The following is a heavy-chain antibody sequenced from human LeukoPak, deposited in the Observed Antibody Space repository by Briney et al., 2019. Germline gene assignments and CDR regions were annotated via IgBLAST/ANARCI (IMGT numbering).Heavy chain of an antibody. V-gene: IGHV3-23*01. J-gene: IGHJ6*04. D-gene: IGHD3-10*02. CDR3: AELGITMIGGV. CDR2: ISSTGGTI. Sequence: GGSLRLSCAASGFTFSSFGMSWVRQAPGKGLEWVSAISSTGGTIYYADSVKGRFTISRDNAKNSLYLQMNSLRAEDTAVYYCAELGITMIGGVWGKGTTVTISS. CDR1: GFTFSSFG.